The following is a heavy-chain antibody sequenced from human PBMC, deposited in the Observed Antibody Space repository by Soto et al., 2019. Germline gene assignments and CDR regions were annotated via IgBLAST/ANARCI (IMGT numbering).Heavy chain of an antibody. CDR3: ANDATYYYNTLPRAYSDS. J-gene: IGHJ4*02. D-gene: IGHD3-22*01. Sequence: GESLKISCVGSGFPFYNYGINWVRQAPGKGLEWVAIISFDGTTKVYADSVKGRLTISRDNSKNTVFLQMNGLRVEDTAVYYCANDATYYYNTLPRAYSDSWGKGTPVTDSS. CDR1: GFPFYNYG. V-gene: IGHV3-30*18. CDR2: ISFDGTTK.